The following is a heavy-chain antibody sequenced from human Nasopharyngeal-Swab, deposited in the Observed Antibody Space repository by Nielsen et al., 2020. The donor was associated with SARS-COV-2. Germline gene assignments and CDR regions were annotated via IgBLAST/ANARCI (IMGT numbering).Heavy chain of an antibody. V-gene: IGHV3-7*04. J-gene: IGHJ3*01. D-gene: IGHD2-21*02. Sequence: GESLKISCAASGFPFRNYYMTWVRQPPGKGLEWVSNIKQDGREQFYADSVKGRFTISRDNAKNSLFLQMDSLRADDTAVYYCARESVVTGMDDATDVWGQGTMVIVS. CDR1: GFPFRNYY. CDR2: IKQDGREQ. CDR3: ARESVVTGMDDATDV.